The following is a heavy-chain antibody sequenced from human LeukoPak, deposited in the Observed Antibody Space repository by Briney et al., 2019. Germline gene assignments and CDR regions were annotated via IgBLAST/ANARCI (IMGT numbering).Heavy chain of an antibody. CDR3: AKSNYYDSSGYYYVTPYFDY. Sequence: GGSLRLSCAASGFTFSSYAMHWVRQAPGKGLEWVSAISGSGGSTYYADSVKGRFTISRDNSKNTLYLQMNSLRAEDTAVYYCAKSNYYDSSGYYYVTPYFDYWGQGTLVTVSS. D-gene: IGHD3-22*01. V-gene: IGHV3-23*01. CDR2: ISGSGGST. CDR1: GFTFSSYA. J-gene: IGHJ4*02.